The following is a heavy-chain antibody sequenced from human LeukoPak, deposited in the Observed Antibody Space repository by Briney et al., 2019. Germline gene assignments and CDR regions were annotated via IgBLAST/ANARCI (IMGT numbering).Heavy chain of an antibody. V-gene: IGHV3-21*01. Sequence: TGGSLTLSCAPSGFTFSCYSMIWVGPAPGKALEEVSSISSSSRYIYYAASVTGRFTISRYNAKNSLHLPMNSLRAEDTAVYYCAIVLARVPAAKFAFDIWGQGTMVTVSS. CDR3: AIVLARVPAAKFAFDI. CDR1: GFTFSCYS. CDR2: ISSSSRYI. D-gene: IGHD2-2*01. J-gene: IGHJ3*02.